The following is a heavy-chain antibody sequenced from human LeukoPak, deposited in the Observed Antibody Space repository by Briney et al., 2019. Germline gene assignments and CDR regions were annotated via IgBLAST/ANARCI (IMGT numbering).Heavy chain of an antibody. V-gene: IGHV4-34*01. CDR3: ATDYSNLFDY. CDR1: GGSITRGGDY. J-gene: IGHJ4*02. Sequence: SETLSLTCTVSGGSITRGGDYWSWIRQPPGKGLEWIGEINHSGSTNYNPSLKSRVTISVDTSKNQFSLKLSSVTAADTAVYYCATDYSNLFDYWGQGTLVTVSS. CDR2: INHSGST. D-gene: IGHD4-4*01.